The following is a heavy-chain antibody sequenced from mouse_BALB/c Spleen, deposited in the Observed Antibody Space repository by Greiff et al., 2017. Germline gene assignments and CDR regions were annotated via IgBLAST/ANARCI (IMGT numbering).Heavy chain of an antibody. D-gene: IGHD2-4*01. J-gene: IGHJ4*01. V-gene: IGHV2-4-1*01. CDR1: GFSLTSYG. Sequence: VQLQQSGPGLVQPSQSLSLTCTVSGFSLTSYGVYWVRQSPGKGLEWLGGIWSGGSTDYNAAFIARLSISKYNSKSQIFLNMNSLQAEDTAIYYCDRNWGDYDVRGAMDYWGQGTSVTVSS. CDR3: DRNWGDYDVRGAMDY. CDR2: IWSGGST.